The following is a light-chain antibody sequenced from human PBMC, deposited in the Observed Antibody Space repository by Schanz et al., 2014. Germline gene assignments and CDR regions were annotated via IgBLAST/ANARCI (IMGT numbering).Light chain of an antibody. CDR2: DAS. J-gene: IGKJ4*01. V-gene: IGKV1-5*01. CDR1: QNIPSW. Sequence: DIQMTQSPSTLSASVGDRVTITCRASQNIPSWLAWYQQKPGKAPKLLIYDASNLQSEVPSRFSGSGSGTEFTLTIADLQADDFATYFCQQYSTFPHTFGGGTKVEIK. CDR3: QQYSTFPHT.